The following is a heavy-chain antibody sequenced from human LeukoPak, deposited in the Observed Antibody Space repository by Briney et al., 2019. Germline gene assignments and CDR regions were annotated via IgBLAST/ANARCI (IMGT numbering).Heavy chain of an antibody. V-gene: IGHV4-61*02. Sequence: SQILSLTCTVSGGSISSGSYYWSWIRQPAGKGLEWIGRMYTSGSTNYNPSLKSRVTISVDTSKNQFSLKLSAVTAADTAVYYCARLQNQRSYSSGWYGISSGVWGKGTTVTVSS. CDR2: MYTSGST. CDR3: ARLQNQRSYSSGWYGISSGV. CDR1: GGSISSGSYY. J-gene: IGHJ6*04. D-gene: IGHD6-19*01.